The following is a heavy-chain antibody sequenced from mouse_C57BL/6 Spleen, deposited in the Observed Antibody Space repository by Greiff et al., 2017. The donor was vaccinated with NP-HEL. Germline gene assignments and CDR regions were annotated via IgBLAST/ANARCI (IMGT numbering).Heavy chain of an antibody. Sequence: EAGGGLVQPKGSLKLSCAASGFSFNTYAMNWVRQAPGKGLEWVARIRSKSNNYATYYADSVKDRFTISRDDSESMLYLQMNNLKTEDTAMYYCVRGYGSPYWYFDVWGTGTTVTVSS. D-gene: IGHD1-1*01. V-gene: IGHV10-1*01. CDR3: VRGYGSPYWYFDV. J-gene: IGHJ1*03. CDR1: GFSFNTYA. CDR2: IRSKSNNYAT.